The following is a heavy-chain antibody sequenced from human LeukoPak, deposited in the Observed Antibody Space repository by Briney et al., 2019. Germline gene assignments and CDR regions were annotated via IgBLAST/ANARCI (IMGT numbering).Heavy chain of an antibody. CDR2: INRSVMTT. Sequence: PGGSLRLSCVASGLTFSNYGMNWVRQAPGKGPEWVSFINRSVMTTYYADSVEGRFTISRDNAKNSLFLQMDSLRADDTAVYYCVRYNWNRADYWGQGTLVVVSA. V-gene: IGHV3-48*03. D-gene: IGHD1/OR15-1a*01. CDR3: VRYNWNRADY. CDR1: GLTFSNYG. J-gene: IGHJ4*02.